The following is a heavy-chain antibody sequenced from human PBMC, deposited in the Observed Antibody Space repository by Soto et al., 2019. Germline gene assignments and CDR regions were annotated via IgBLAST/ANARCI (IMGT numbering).Heavy chain of an antibody. V-gene: IGHV1-18*01. Sequence: QVQLVQSGAEVKKPGASVKVSCKASGYTFTSYGISWVRQAPGQGLEWMGWISAYNGNTNYAQKLQGRVTMTTDTSTSTGYMELSSLRSDDTAVYYCARGSRYYDKRGPSAFDIWGQGTMVTVSS. CDR3: ARGSRYYDKRGPSAFDI. J-gene: IGHJ3*02. CDR2: ISAYNGNT. CDR1: GYTFTSYG. D-gene: IGHD3-9*01.